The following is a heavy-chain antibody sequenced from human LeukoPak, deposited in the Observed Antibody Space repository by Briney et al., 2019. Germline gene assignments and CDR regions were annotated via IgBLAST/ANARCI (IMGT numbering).Heavy chain of an antibody. CDR2: ISYDGSSI. V-gene: IGHV3-30-3*01. CDR3: ARGRMRFVY. J-gene: IGHJ4*02. CDR1: GFTFSTYA. Sequence: GGSLRLSCAASGFTFSTYALHWVRQAPGKGLEWVALISYDGSSIYYADSVKGRFTISRDNFKNTMYLQMNSLREEDTAVYYCARGRMRFVYWGQGTLVTVSS. D-gene: IGHD2-8*01.